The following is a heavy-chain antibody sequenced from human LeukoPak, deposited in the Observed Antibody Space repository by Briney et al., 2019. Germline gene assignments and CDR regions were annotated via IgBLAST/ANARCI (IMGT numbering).Heavy chain of an antibody. Sequence: PGGSLRLSCAASGFTFSSYEMNWVRQAPGKGLEWASYISGSGSTIYYADSVKGRFTISRDNAKNSLYLQMNSLRAEDTAVYYCARTQWLAPLDYWGQGTLVTVSS. CDR3: ARTQWLAPLDY. CDR1: GFTFSSYE. J-gene: IGHJ4*02. D-gene: IGHD6-19*01. V-gene: IGHV3-48*03. CDR2: ISGSGSTI.